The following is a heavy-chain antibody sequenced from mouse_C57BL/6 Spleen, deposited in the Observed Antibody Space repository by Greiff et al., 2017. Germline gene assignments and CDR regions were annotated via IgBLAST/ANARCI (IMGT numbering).Heavy chain of an antibody. V-gene: IGHV1-55*01. CDR3: ARHYSDYDWYFDV. Sequence: VQLQPSGAELVKPGASVKMSCKASGYTFTSYWITWVKQRPGQGLEWIGDIYPGSGSTNYNEKFKSKATLTVDTSSSTAYMQLSSLTSEDSAVYYCARHYSDYDWYFDVGGTGTTVTVSS. CDR2: IYPGSGST. CDR1: GYTFTSYW. D-gene: IGHD2-13*01. J-gene: IGHJ1*03.